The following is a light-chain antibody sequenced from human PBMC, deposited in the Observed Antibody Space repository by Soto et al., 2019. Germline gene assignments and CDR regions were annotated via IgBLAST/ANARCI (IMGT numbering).Light chain of an antibody. CDR3: SSYTSSNTLEV. CDR2: EVS. V-gene: IGLV2-14*01. J-gene: IGLJ1*01. CDR1: SRDVGGSNY. Sequence: QSALIQPASVSGSPGQSITISCTGTSRDVGGSNYVSWYQHHPHRAPKLRIYEVSYRPSGVSSRFSGSKSGNTASLTNSGLQAEDEADYYCSSYTSSNTLEVFGVGTKVTVL.